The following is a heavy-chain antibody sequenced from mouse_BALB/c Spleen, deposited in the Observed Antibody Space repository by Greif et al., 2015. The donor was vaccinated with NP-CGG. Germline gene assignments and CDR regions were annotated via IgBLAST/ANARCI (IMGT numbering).Heavy chain of an antibody. Sequence: EVKVVESGGGLVKPGGSLKLSCAASGFTFSSYAMSWVRQTPEKRLEWVASINSGGSTYYPDSVKGRFTISRDNARNILYLQMSSLRSEDTAMYYCARDYRYDRYFDVWGAGTTVTVSS. V-gene: IGHV5-6-5*01. J-gene: IGHJ1*01. CDR3: ARDYRYDRYFDV. D-gene: IGHD2-14*01. CDR1: GFTFSSYA. CDR2: INSGGST.